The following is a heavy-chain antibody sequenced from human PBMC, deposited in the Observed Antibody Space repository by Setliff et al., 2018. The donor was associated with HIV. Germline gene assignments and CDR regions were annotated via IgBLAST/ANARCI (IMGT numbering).Heavy chain of an antibody. D-gene: IGHD3-10*01. CDR1: GYNFGSYV. Sequence: GASVKVSCKASGYNFGSYVMHWVRQAPGKGLEWMGRIDPEDGETIYGAKFQGRVTITADTSTDTAYMELSSLRSEDTAVYYCATDRTMVRGAQIDYWGQGTLVTVSS. CDR3: ATDRTMVRGAQIDY. V-gene: IGHV1-69-2*01. J-gene: IGHJ4*02. CDR2: IDPEDGET.